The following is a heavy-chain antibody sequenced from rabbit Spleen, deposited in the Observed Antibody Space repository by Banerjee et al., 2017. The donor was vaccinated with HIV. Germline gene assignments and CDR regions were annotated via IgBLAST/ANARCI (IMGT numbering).Heavy chain of an antibody. D-gene: IGHD1-1*01. CDR3: ARNYVNVFDP. Sequence: QEQLVESGGGLVQPEGSLTLTCKASGFSFSDRDVMCWVRQAPGKGLEWIACINAATAKPVYATWAKGRFTISRTSSTTVTLRMTSLTAADRATYFCARNYVNVFDPWGPGTLVTVS. J-gene: IGHJ2*01. CDR2: INAATAKP. V-gene: IGHV1S45*01. CDR1: GFSFSDRDV.